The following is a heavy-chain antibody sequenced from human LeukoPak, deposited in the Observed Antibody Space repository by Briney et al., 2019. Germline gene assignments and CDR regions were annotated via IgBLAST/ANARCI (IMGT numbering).Heavy chain of an antibody. CDR3: ARLPHCGSDCYPNWFDS. J-gene: IGHJ5*01. V-gene: IGHV1-2*02. Sequence: ASVKVSCKASGYTFTCYYMHWVRQAPGQGLEWMGWINPNSGGTNYAQKFQGRVTISADKSISTAYLQSSSLNTSDTAMYYCARLPHCGSDCYPNWFDSWGQGTLVTVSS. CDR1: GYTFTCYY. CDR2: INPNSGGT. D-gene: IGHD2-21*02.